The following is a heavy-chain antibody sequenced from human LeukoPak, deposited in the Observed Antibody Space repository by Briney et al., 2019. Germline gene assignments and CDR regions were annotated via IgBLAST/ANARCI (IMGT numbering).Heavy chain of an antibody. J-gene: IGHJ5*02. Sequence: PGGSLRLSCAASGFTLSSSGMHWVRQAPGKGLEWVSFIRSDGTTESYGDSVKGRITISRDNSKNTLYLQMNSLRAEDMALYYCSKDFGHWGQGTLVTVSS. CDR2: IRSDGTTE. V-gene: IGHV3-30*02. CDR1: GFTLSSSG. CDR3: SKDFGH.